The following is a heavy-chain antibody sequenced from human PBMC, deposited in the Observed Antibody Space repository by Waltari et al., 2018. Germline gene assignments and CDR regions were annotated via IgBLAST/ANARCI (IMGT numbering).Heavy chain of an antibody. Sequence: QVQLVQSGAEVKKPGASVKVSCQASGYTFTSHYMHWVLQAPGPGTEWMGIINPSGGSTSYAQKFQGRVTMTRDTSTSTVYMELSSLRSEDTAVYYCAREGHCTGGVCYRGDAFDIWGQGTMVTVSS. D-gene: IGHD2-8*02. CDR3: AREGHCTGGVCYRGDAFDI. CDR2: INPSGGST. CDR1: GYTFTSHY. J-gene: IGHJ3*02. V-gene: IGHV1-46*01.